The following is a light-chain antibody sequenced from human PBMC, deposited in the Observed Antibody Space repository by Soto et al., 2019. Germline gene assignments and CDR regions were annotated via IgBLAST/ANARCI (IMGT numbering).Light chain of an antibody. V-gene: IGKV3-20*01. CDR1: QSVNRF. CDR3: HHYVGSPWA. CDR2: GAS. Sequence: EIVLTQSPGTLSLSPGERATLSCRASQSVNRFLAWFQQKPGQAPRLLIYGASNRATGIPDRFSGSGSETDFTLIITRLEPEDFAVYYCHHYVGSPWAFGQGTKVENK. J-gene: IGKJ1*01.